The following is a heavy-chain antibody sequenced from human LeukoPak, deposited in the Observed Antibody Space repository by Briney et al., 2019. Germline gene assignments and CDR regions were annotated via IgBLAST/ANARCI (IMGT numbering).Heavy chain of an antibody. D-gene: IGHD3-10*01. V-gene: IGHV3-30*02. CDR2: IRYDGSNK. J-gene: IGHJ4*02. CDR1: GFTFSSYG. CDR3: AKLPLWFGELPKDY. Sequence: KAGGSLRLSCAASGFTFSSYGMHWVRQAPGKGLEWVAFIRYDGSNKYYADSVKGRFTISRDNSKNTLYLQMNSLRAEDTAVYYCAKLPLWFGELPKDYWGQGTLVTVSS.